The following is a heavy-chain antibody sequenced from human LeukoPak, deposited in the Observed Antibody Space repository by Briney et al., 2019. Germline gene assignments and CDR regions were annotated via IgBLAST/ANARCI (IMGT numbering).Heavy chain of an antibody. V-gene: IGHV4-59*01. CDR2: IYYSGSA. J-gene: IGHJ4*02. D-gene: IGHD6-13*01. Sequence: SETLSLTCTVSGGSISSYYWSWIRQPPGKGLEWIGYIYYSGSANYNPSLKSRVTISVDTSKNQFSLKLSSVTAADTAVYYCARFRYSSSFIDYWGQGTLVTVSS. CDR3: ARFRYSSSFIDY. CDR1: GGSISSYY.